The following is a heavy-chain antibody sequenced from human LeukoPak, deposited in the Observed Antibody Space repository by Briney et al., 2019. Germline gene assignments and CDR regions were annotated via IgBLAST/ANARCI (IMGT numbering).Heavy chain of an antibody. J-gene: IGHJ3*02. CDR1: GYTFTVYY. CDR3: ARVLRAVNDAFDI. Sequence: GASVKVSRKSSGYTFTVYYMHWVRQAPGQGLEWMGWINPNSGGTNYAQKFQGRVTMTRDTSISTAYMELSRLRSDDTAVYYCARVLRAVNDAFDIWGQGTMVTVSS. D-gene: IGHD1-26*01. V-gene: IGHV1-2*02. CDR2: INPNSGGT.